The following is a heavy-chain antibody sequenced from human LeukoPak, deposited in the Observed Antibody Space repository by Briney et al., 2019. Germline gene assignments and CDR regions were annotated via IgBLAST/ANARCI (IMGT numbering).Heavy chain of an antibody. V-gene: IGHV3-30*18. CDR3: AKGLQVAEPPDY. CDR2: ISYDENNK. D-gene: IGHD2-15*01. J-gene: IGHJ4*02. Sequence: GGSLRLSCAASGFSFSNYVMYWVRQAPRKGLEWVAVISYDENNKYYADSVKGRFTTSRDNSKNTLYLQMSSLRGEDTAAYYCAKGLQVAEPPDYWGQGILVTVSS. CDR1: GFSFSNYV.